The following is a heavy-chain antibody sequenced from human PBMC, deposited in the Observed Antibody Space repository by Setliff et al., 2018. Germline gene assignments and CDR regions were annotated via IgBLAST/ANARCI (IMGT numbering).Heavy chain of an antibody. CDR3: ARDLPKYSSSSVDNYFDY. D-gene: IGHD6-6*01. J-gene: IGHJ4*02. Sequence: SSETLSLTCAVSGGSISSSNWWSWVRQPPGKGLEWIGSIYYSGSTYYNPSLKSRVTISVDTSKNQFSLRLSSVTAADTAVYYCARDLPKYSSSSVDNYFDYWGQGTLVTVSS. V-gene: IGHV4-4*02. CDR2: IYYSGST. CDR1: GGSISSSNW.